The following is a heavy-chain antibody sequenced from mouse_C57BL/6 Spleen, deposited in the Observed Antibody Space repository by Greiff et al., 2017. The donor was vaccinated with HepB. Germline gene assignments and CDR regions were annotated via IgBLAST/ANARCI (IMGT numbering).Heavy chain of an antibody. CDR3: ARGGMTTDFDY. Sequence: EVKLVESGGGLVQPGGSLKLSCAASGFTFSDYYMYWVRQTPEKRLEWVAYISNGGGSTYYPDTVKGRFTISRDNAKNTLYLQMSRLKSEDTAMYYCARGGMTTDFDYWGQGTTLTVSS. J-gene: IGHJ2*01. V-gene: IGHV5-12*01. CDR2: ISNGGGST. CDR1: GFTFSDYY. D-gene: IGHD2-10*02.